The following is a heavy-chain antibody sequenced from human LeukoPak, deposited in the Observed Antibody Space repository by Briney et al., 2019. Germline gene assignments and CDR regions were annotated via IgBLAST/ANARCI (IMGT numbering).Heavy chain of an antibody. CDR1: GYTFTSYD. V-gene: IGHV1-8*03. D-gene: IGHD3-22*01. CDR2: MNPNSGNT. J-gene: IGHJ3*02. Sequence: ASVKVSCKASGYTFTSYDINWVRQATGQGLEWMGWMNPNSGNTGYAQKFQGRVTITGNTSISTAYMELSSLRSEDTAVYYCAKVRMITMIAYDAFDIWGQGTMVTVSS. CDR3: AKVRMITMIAYDAFDI.